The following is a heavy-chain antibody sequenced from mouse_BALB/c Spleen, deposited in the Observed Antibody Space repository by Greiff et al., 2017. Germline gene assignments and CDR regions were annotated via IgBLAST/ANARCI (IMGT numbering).Heavy chain of an antibody. Sequence: EVMLVESGGGLVQPGGSRKLSCAASGFTFSSYAMSWVRQTPEKRLEWVASISSGGSTYYPDSVKGRFTISRDNAKNTLYLEMSSLRSEDTAMYYCAREYGYDYAMDYWGQGTSVTVSS. CDR3: AREYGYDYAMDY. CDR1: GFTFSSYA. CDR2: ISSGGST. J-gene: IGHJ4*01. V-gene: IGHV5-6-5*01. D-gene: IGHD2-2*01.